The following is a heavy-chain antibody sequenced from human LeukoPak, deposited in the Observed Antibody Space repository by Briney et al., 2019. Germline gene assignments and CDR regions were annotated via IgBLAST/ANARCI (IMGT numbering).Heavy chain of an antibody. D-gene: IGHD6-6*01. CDR1: GFTFSSYA. CDR3: VKLAKQLVIWGYFDY. V-gene: IGHV3-64D*06. CDR2: ISSNGGST. Sequence: PGGSLRLSCSASGFTFSSYAMHWVRQAPGKGLEYVSAISSNGGSTYYADSVKGRFTISRDNSKNTLYLQMSSLRAEDTAVYYCVKLAKQLVIWGYFDYWGQGTLVTVSS. J-gene: IGHJ4*02.